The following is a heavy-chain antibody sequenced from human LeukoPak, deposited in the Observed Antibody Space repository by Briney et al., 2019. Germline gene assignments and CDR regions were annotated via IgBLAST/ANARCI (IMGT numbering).Heavy chain of an antibody. D-gene: IGHD4-11*01. Sequence: ASVKVSCKASGYTLTGYYMHWVRQAPGQGLEWMGWINPNSGGTNYAQKFQGWVTMTRDTSISTAYMELSRLRSDDTAVYYCAKVGDSVTEILGAFDIWGRGTMVTVSS. CDR2: INPNSGGT. CDR3: AKVGDSVTEILGAFDI. J-gene: IGHJ3*02. CDR1: GYTLTGYY. V-gene: IGHV1-2*04.